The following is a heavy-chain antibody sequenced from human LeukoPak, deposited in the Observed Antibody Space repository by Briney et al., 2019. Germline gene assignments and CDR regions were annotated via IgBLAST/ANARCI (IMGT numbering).Heavy chain of an antibody. CDR1: GITVSVNY. CDR2: IYSDNGP. Sequence: GGSLRLSCAASGITVSVNYMNWVRQAPGKGLEWVSVIYSDNGPYYIDSVKDRFTISRDNSKNMLHLQMNSLRAEDTAVYYCVRGSGWYFDYWGQGTLVTVSS. D-gene: IGHD6-19*01. CDR3: VRGSGWYFDY. V-gene: IGHV3-66*01. J-gene: IGHJ4*02.